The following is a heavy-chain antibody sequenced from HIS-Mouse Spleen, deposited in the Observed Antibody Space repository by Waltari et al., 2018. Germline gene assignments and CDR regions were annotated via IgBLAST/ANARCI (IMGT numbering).Heavy chain of an antibody. CDR3: AREIPYSSSWYDWYFDL. J-gene: IGHJ2*01. Sequence: QLQLQDSGPGLVKPSETLSLTCPVSGGSTSSSSYYWGCIRQPPGKGLEWIGSIYYSGSTYYNPSLKSRVTISVDTSKNQFSLKLSSVTAADTAVYYCAREIPYSSSWYDWYFDLWGRGTLVTVSS. D-gene: IGHD6-13*01. V-gene: IGHV4-39*07. CDR1: GGSTSSSSYY. CDR2: IYYSGST.